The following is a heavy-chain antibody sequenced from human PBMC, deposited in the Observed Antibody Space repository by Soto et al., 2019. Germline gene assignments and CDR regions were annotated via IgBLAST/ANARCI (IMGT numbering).Heavy chain of an antibody. CDR2: MDPGDSDT. D-gene: IGHD2-15*01. J-gene: IGHJ6*02. CDR3: ARVPGSGRNHDYYGMDV. V-gene: IGHV5-51*01. CDR1: GYTFTSYW. Sequence: PGESMKISSKGSGYTFTSYWIAWVAQRAGKGLEWMGIMDPGDSDTSYSPCFQGQVTISADKSISTAYLQWSSLKSSDTAMYYCARVPGSGRNHDYYGMDVWGQGTTVTVS.